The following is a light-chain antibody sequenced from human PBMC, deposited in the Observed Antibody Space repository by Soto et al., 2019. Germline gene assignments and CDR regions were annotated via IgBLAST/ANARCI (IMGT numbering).Light chain of an antibody. CDR1: SSDVGRYNY. V-gene: IGLV2-14*01. CDR2: EVS. J-gene: IGLJ3*02. Sequence: QSVLTQPASVSGSPGQSITISCTGTSSDVGRYNYVSWYQQHPGKAPKLMIYEVSNRPSGVSNRFSGSKSGNTASLTISGLQAEDEADYYCSSYTSSSTWVFGGGTKLTVL. CDR3: SSYTSSSTWV.